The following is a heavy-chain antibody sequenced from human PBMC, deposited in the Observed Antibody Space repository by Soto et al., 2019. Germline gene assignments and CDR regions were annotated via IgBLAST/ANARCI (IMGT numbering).Heavy chain of an antibody. J-gene: IGHJ4*02. Sequence: QVQLQESGPGLVKPSQTLSLTCTVSGGSISSGGYYWSWIRQHPGKGLEWIGYIYYSGSTYYNPSLKSRVTISVDTSKNQFSLKLSSVTAADTAVYYCARVVGFRRYFDWLLYPSRFDYWGQGTLVTVSS. V-gene: IGHV4-31*03. CDR2: IYYSGST. CDR3: ARVVGFRRYFDWLLYPSRFDY. CDR1: GGSISSGGYY. D-gene: IGHD3-9*01.